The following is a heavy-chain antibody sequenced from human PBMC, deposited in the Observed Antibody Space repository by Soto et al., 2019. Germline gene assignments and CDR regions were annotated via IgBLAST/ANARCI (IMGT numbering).Heavy chain of an antibody. D-gene: IGHD3-10*01. J-gene: IGHJ4*02. V-gene: IGHV3-23*01. CDR1: GFTFSSYA. Sequence: QAGGSLGLSCEVSGFTFSSYAMNWVRQAPGKGLEWVSAITAGGTSAYYADSVKGRFTISRDNSRNTLYLQMNSLTAEDTAIYYCAKGLMGVWFVELLQPAFDYWGQGTLVTVSX. CDR3: AKGLMGVWFVELLQPAFDY. CDR2: ITAGGTSA.